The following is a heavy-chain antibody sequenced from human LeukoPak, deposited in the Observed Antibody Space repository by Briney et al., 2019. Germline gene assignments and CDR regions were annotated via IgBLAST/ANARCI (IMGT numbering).Heavy chain of an antibody. D-gene: IGHD5-24*01. CDR1: GYTFTSYG. V-gene: IGHV1-18*01. CDR2: ISAYNGNT. CDR3: ARVLPPHNPFPFDC. J-gene: IGHJ4*02. Sequence: GASVKVSCKSSGYTFTSYGISWVREAPGQGLEWMGWISAYNGNTNYAQKLQGRVTMTTDTPTSTAYMEVRSLRSDDTAVYYCARVLPPHNPFPFDCWGQGTLVTVSS.